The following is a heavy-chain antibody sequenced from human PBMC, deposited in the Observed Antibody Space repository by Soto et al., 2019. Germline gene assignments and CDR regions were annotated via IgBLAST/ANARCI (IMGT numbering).Heavy chain of an antibody. CDR1: GFTFKSYA. J-gene: IGHJ4*02. CDR3: TKNLGAWPYYFDF. V-gene: IGHV3-23*01. CDR2: ITGGGGRI. Sequence: GGSLRLSCAASGFTFKSYAMNWVRQAPGKGLEWVSGITGGGGRIFYADSVKGRFTISRDNSKNTLYLHMNSLRAEDTALYYCTKNLGAWPYYFDFWGQGTLVTVSS.